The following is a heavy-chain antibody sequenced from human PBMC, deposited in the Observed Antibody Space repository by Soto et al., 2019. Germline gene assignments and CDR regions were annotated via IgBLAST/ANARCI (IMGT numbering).Heavy chain of an antibody. Sequence: QVQLVQSGAEVKKPGASVKVSCKASGYTFTSYYMHWVRQAPGQGLEWMGIINPSGGSTSYAQKFQGRVTMTRDTSTSTVYIELSSLRSEDKAVYYCARDPWGKDSSGDYWRQGPLVTVS. CDR1: GYTFTSYY. V-gene: IGHV1-46*01. J-gene: IGHJ4*02. CDR2: INPSGGST. CDR3: ARDPWGKDSSGDY. D-gene: IGHD3-22*01.